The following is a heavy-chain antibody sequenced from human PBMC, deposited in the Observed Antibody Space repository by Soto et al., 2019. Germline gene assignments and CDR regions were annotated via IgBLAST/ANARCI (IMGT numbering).Heavy chain of an antibody. D-gene: IGHD3-10*01. V-gene: IGHV3-9*01. CDR3: AKDTVVRGVIRAFDI. CDR2: ISWNSGSI. CDR1: GFTFDDYA. Sequence: DVQLVESGGGLVQPGRSLRLSCAASGFTFDDYAMHWVRQAPGKGLEWVSGISWNSGSIGYADSVKGRFTISRDNAKNSLYLQMNSLRAEDTALYYCAKDTVVRGVIRAFDIWGQGTMVTVSS. J-gene: IGHJ3*02.